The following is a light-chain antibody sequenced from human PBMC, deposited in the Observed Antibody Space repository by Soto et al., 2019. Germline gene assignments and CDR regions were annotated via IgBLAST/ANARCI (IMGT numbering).Light chain of an antibody. J-gene: IGKJ2*01. CDR3: QHFGSSPT. CDR1: QSVSSSY. Sequence: EIVLTQSAGTLSLSPGERATLSCRASQSVSSSYLAWYQQKPGQAPRLVIYGASSRASGIPNRFSGSGSGTDFTLTISRLEPEDFAVYYCQHFGSSPTFGQGTKLEIK. V-gene: IGKV3-20*01. CDR2: GAS.